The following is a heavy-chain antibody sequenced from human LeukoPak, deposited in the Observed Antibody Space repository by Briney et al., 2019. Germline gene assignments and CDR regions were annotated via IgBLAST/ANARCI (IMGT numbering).Heavy chain of an antibody. CDR1: GGSISSGGYY. D-gene: IGHD3-16*01. CDR2: IYYSGST. CDR3: ARDAIEFGWYDF. V-gene: IGHV4-31*03. J-gene: IGHJ5*01. Sequence: SQTLSLTCTVSGGSISSGGYYWSWIRQHPGKGLEWIGYIYYSGSTYYNPSLKSRVTISVDTSKNQFSLKLSSVAAADTAVYYCARDAIEFGWYDFWGQGTLVTVSS.